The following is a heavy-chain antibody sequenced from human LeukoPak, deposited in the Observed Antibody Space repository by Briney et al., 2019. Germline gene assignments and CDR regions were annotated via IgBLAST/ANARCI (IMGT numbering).Heavy chain of an antibody. Sequence: PSETLSLTCTVSGDSISSRSFYWGWIRQPPAKGLEWIGNIYYGGSTYYNPSLKSRVTISVDTSKNQFSLQLSSVTAADAAVYYCARLFPGKYYGFTYCDYWGQGTLVTVSS. CDR3: ARLFPGKYYGFTYCDY. V-gene: IGHV4-39*01. J-gene: IGHJ4*02. CDR1: GDSISSRSFY. CDR2: IYYGGST. D-gene: IGHD1-26*01.